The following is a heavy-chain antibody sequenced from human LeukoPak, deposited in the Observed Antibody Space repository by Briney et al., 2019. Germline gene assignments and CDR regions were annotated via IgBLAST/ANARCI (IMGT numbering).Heavy chain of an antibody. CDR1: GFTFSSYG. Sequence: GGSLRLSCAASGFTFSSYGMHWVRQAPGKGLEWVAFIRYDGSNKYYADSVKGRFTISRDNSKNTLYLQMNSLRAEDTAVYYCARGVTYYYDSSGFYWGQGTLVTVSS. J-gene: IGHJ4*02. CDR3: ARGVTYYYDSSGFY. CDR2: IRYDGSNK. V-gene: IGHV3-30*02. D-gene: IGHD3-22*01.